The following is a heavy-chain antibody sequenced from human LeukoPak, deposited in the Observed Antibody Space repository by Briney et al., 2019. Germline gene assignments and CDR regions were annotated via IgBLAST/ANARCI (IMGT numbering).Heavy chain of an antibody. CDR3: ATASNLGDGYNY. CDR1: GYTFTGYY. V-gene: IGHV1-2*02. CDR2: INPNSGGT. Sequence: ASVKVSCKASGYTFTGYYMHWVRQAPGQGLEWMGWINPNSGGTIYAQKFQGRVTMTEDTSTDTAYMELSSLRSEDTAVYYCATASNLGDGYNYWGQGTLVTVSS. D-gene: IGHD5-24*01. J-gene: IGHJ4*02.